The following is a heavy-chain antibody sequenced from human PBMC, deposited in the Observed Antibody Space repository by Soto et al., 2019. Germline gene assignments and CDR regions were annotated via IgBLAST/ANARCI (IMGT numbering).Heavy chain of an antibody. D-gene: IGHD3-10*01. CDR2: VYHNGIM. CDR1: GYSIRSGYY. CDR3: AALWFGELAFNY. V-gene: IGHV4-38-2*02. J-gene: IGHJ4*01. Sequence: PSETLSLTCSVSGYSIRSGYYWGCVRQAPGKGLEWLGSVYHNGIMFHNPSFQSRVTISVDTSKNQFSLNLRSVTAADTAVYYCAALWFGELAFNYWGHGILVTVYS.